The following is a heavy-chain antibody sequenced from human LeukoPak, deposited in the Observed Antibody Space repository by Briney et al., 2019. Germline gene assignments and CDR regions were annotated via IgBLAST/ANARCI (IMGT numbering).Heavy chain of an antibody. V-gene: IGHV4-4*07. J-gene: IGHJ4*02. CDR2: IYSSGIT. CDR3: ARGPTGTSSWFDY. D-gene: IGHD6-13*01. Sequence: PSETLSLTCTVSGGSISNYYWSWIRQPAGKGLEWIGRIYSSGITNYNPSLKSRVTVSVDTSKNQFSLKLTPVTAADTAVYYCARGPTGTSSWFDYWGQGTLVTVSS. CDR1: GGSISNYY.